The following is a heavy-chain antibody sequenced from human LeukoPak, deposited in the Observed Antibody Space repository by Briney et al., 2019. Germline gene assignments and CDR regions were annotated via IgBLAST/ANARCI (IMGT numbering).Heavy chain of an antibody. CDR1: GFTLSSNW. CDR3: ATVFDF. V-gene: IGHV3-74*01. Sequence: PGGSLRLSCAVSGFTLSSNWMHWVRQVPGKGLVWVSRIDDVGSGTSCADSVKGRFTISRDDAKNTVYLQMNSLRAEDTAVYYCATVFDFWGQGTLVTVSS. CDR2: IDDVGSGT. D-gene: IGHD2-21*02. J-gene: IGHJ5*01.